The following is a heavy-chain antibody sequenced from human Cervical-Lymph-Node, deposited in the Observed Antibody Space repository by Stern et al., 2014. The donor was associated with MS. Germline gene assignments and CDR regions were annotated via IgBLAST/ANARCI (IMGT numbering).Heavy chain of an antibody. V-gene: IGHV4-39*01. Sequence: QVQLQESGPGLVKPSETLSLTCAVSGDSISSYTHYWAWIRQPPGKGLEWIGSVYYSGATYYNPSFKSPVPISVDTPKNPFSLGLTSVTAADTAVYYCAKHACTGAACPFDLWGQGTLVTVSS. D-gene: IGHD2-8*02. J-gene: IGHJ4*02. CDR3: AKHACTGAACPFDL. CDR2: VYYSGAT. CDR1: GDSISSYTHY.